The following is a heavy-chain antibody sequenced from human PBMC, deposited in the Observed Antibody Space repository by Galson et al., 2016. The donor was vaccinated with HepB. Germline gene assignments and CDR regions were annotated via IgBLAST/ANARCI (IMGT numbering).Heavy chain of an antibody. V-gene: IGHV3-23*01. CDR3: AKVLEHGRGDF. CDR1: GFTFSTYA. D-gene: IGHD3-3*01. J-gene: IGHJ4*02. CDR2: ISGSGGGT. Sequence: SLRLSCAASGFTFSTYAMSWVRQAPGKGLEWLSVISGSGGGTKYADSVKGRFTISRDNSKNTLYLQMNSLRAENTAIYYCAKVLEHGRGDFWGQGTLVTVSS.